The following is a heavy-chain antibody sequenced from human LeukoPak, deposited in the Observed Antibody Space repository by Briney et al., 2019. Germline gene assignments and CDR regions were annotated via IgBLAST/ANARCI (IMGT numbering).Heavy chain of an antibody. V-gene: IGHV3-7*01. CDR3: AAGDAMDY. J-gene: IGHJ4*02. Sequence: GGSLRLSCAASGFTFSDHYLDWVRQAPGKGLEWVANIKQDGSEIYYVDSVKGRFTISRDNTKNSLYLQMNSLRAEDAALYYCAAGDAMDYWGQGTLVSVSS. CDR2: IKQDGSEI. CDR1: GFTFSDHY.